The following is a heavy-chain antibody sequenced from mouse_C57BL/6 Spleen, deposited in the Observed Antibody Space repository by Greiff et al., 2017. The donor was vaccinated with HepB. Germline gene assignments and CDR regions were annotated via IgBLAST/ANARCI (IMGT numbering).Heavy chain of an antibody. CDR2: IYPGDGDT. CDR3: ERAGFYYGSSYDYAMDY. Sequence: VQLQQSGPELVKPGASVKISCKASGYAFSSSWMNWVKQRPGKGLEWIGRIYPGDGDTNYNGKFKGKATLTADKSSSTAYMQLSSLTSEDSAVYYYERAGFYYGSSYDYAMDYWGQGTSVTVSS. V-gene: IGHV1-82*01. CDR1: GYAFSSSW. J-gene: IGHJ4*01. D-gene: IGHD1-1*01.